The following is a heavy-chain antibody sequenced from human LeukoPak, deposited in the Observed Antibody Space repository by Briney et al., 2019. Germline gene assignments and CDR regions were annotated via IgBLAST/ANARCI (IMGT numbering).Heavy chain of an antibody. J-gene: IGHJ4*02. V-gene: IGHV3-23*01. Sequence: PGGSLRLSCAASGFTFDNYAMNWVRQAPGKGLEWVSGVSGSGSSTYYADSVKGRFTISRGNSKNTLYLQMNSLRAEDTAVYYCARDLVDTAMVISQTVDYWGQGTLVTVSS. CDR1: GFTFDNYA. CDR3: ARDLVDTAMVISQTVDY. D-gene: IGHD5-18*01. CDR2: VSGSGSST.